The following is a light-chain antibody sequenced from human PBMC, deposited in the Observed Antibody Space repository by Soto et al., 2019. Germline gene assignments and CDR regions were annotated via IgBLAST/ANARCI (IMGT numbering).Light chain of an antibody. Sequence: DIQMTQSPSTLSASVGERVTITCRASQNISNWLAWYQQRPGRAPNLLIHDASTLESGVPSRFSGSGSVTEITLTMSSLQPDDFATYYCQQYYTLYTFGQGTKLEIK. CDR2: DAS. J-gene: IGKJ2*01. V-gene: IGKV1-5*01. CDR1: QNISNW. CDR3: QQYYTLYT.